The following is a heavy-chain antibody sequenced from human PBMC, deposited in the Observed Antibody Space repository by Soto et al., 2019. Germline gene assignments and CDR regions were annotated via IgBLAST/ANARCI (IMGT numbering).Heavy chain of an antibody. D-gene: IGHD6-6*01. V-gene: IGHV1-2*02. J-gene: IGHJ5*02. CDR3: AKDLTRQLAYWLDP. CDR1: GYTFTGYY. Sequence: ASVKVSCKASGYTFTGYYIHWLRQAPGQGLEWMGWINAHSGGTEYAQKFQGRVTLTRDTSIATAYLTLTSLTSDDTALYYCAKDLTRQLAYWLDPWGQGTQVTVS. CDR2: INAHSGGT.